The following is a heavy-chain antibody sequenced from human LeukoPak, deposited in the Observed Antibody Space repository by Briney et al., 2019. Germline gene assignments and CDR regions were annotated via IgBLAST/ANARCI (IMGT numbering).Heavy chain of an antibody. Sequence: SETLSLTCAVYGGSFSGYYWSWIRQPPGKGLEWIGEINHSGSTNYNPSLKSRVTISVDTSKSQFSLKLSSVTAADTAVYYCARGLLAFGYWGQGTLVTVSS. J-gene: IGHJ4*02. V-gene: IGHV4-34*01. CDR3: ARGLLAFGY. CDR2: INHSGST. CDR1: GGSFSGYY. D-gene: IGHD2-15*01.